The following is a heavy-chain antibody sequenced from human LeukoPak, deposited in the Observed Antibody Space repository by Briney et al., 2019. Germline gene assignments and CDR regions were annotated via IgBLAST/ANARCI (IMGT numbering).Heavy chain of an antibody. D-gene: IGHD5-18*01. CDR3: ARAGGGDTAMVGY. CDR2: IYYSGST. Sequence: SETLSLTCAVSGDSISSYYWSWIRQPPGKGLEWIGYIYYSGSTNYNPSLKSRVTISVDTSKNQFSLKLSSVTAADTAVYYCARAGGGDTAMVGYWGQGTLVTVSS. J-gene: IGHJ4*02. CDR1: GDSISSYY. V-gene: IGHV4-59*08.